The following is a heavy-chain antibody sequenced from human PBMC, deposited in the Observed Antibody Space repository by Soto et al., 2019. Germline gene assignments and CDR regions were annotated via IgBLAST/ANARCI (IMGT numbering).Heavy chain of an antibody. V-gene: IGHV3-30-3*01. J-gene: IGHJ2*01. CDR3: ARPLWRNDYNWGYFDL. Sequence: QVQLVESGGGVVQPGRSLRLSCAASGFTFSSYAMHWVRQAPGKGLEWVAVISYDGSNKYYADSVKGRFTISRDNSKNTPYRQMNSLGAEDTAVYYCARPLWRNDYNWGYFDLWGRGTLVTVSS. CDR2: ISYDGSNK. D-gene: IGHD4-4*01. CDR1: GFTFSSYA.